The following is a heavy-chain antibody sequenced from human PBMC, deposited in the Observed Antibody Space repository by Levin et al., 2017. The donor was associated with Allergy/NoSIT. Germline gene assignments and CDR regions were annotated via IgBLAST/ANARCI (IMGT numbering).Heavy chain of an antibody. CDR1: GIIFSNYG. Sequence: PGGSLRLSCAASGIIFSNYGMHWVRQAPGKGLEWVALSWYDGSKKYYVDSVKGRFTISRDNSRNTLYLQMNNLTAEDTAIYYCSRGRVGYWAFDIWGLGTMVTVSP. J-gene: IGHJ3*02. CDR2: SWYDGSKK. D-gene: IGHD2-2*03. V-gene: IGHV3-33*01. CDR3: SRGRVGYWAFDI.